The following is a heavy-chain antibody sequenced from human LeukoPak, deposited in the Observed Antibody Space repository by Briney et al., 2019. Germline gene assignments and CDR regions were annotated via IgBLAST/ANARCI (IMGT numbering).Heavy chain of an antibody. V-gene: IGHV3-74*01. D-gene: IGHD4-17*01. CDR3: ARSRDYGRGRIGSYWFAA. J-gene: IGHJ5*02. CDR2: VHSDGRSP. CDR1: GFTFSSYW. Sequence: GGSLTLSCAPSGFTFSSYWMQWVRQAPGKGLVGVSCVHSDGRSPSYADYVKGRFTISRVKAKNTLYLQLNYLRAEDTAVYYRARSRDYGRGRIGSYWFAAWSQGTLATVSS.